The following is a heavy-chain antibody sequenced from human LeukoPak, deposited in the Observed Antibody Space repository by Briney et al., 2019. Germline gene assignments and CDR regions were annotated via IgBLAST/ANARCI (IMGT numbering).Heavy chain of an antibody. Sequence: SETLSLTCAVSGESFSGNFWTWLRQSPGKGLEWIGEIDHNGITHYNPSLKSRVAMSADTTRKRFSLTLTSENAADTAVYYCARGGGGAKAFYYDYWGQGSLVTVSS. CDR3: ARGGGGAKAFYYDY. D-gene: IGHD1-26*01. J-gene: IGHJ4*02. CDR2: IDHNGIT. CDR1: GESFSGNF. V-gene: IGHV4-34*01.